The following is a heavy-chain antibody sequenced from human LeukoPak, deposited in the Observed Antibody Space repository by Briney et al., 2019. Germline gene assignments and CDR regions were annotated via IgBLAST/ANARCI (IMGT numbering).Heavy chain of an antibody. Sequence: ASVKVSCKASGYTFTSYGISWVRQAPGQGLEWMGWISAYNGNTNYAQKLQGRVTMTRNTSISTAYMELSSLRSEDTAVYYCARGRPGEEDQLLGRYYYMDVWGKGTTVTVSS. CDR3: ARGRPGEEDQLLGRYYYMDV. CDR2: ISAYNGNT. CDR1: GYTFTSYG. J-gene: IGHJ6*03. D-gene: IGHD2-2*01. V-gene: IGHV1-18*01.